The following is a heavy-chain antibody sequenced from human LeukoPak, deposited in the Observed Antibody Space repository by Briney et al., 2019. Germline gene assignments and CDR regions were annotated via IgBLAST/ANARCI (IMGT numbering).Heavy chain of an antibody. CDR3: ARDRVAVAGTISYYYYYYMDV. Sequence: GGSLRLSCAASGFTFSSYWMSWVRQAPGKGLEWVANIKQDGSEKYYVDSVKGRFTISRDNAKNSLYLQMNSLRAEDTAVYYCARDRVAVAGTISYYYYYYMDVWGKGTTVTVSS. CDR2: IKQDGSEK. D-gene: IGHD6-19*01. J-gene: IGHJ6*03. CDR1: GFTFSSYW. V-gene: IGHV3-7*01.